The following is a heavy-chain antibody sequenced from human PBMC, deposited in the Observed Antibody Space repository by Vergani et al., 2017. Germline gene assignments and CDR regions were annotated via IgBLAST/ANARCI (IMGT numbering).Heavy chain of an antibody. CDR3: AKAAIFGVVIPLDYYYYMDV. CDR2: TRPHEDGA. V-gene: IGHV3-30*02. J-gene: IGHJ6*03. CDR1: GLTLSSYG. D-gene: IGHD3-3*01. Sequence: QVQLVESGGGVVQPGGSMRLSCSASGLTLSSYGVHWVRQAPGRGLESVTFTRPHEDGAFYSASVRGRFTVSRDNSKNTLYLQMNSLRAEDTAVYYCAKAAIFGVVIPLDYYYYMDVWGKGTTVTVSS.